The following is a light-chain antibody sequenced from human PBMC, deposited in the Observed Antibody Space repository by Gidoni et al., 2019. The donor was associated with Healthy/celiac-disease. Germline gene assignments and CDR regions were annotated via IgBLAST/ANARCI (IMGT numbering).Light chain of an antibody. CDR1: QSISSW. CDR3: QQYNSYWT. V-gene: IGKV1-5*03. J-gene: IGKJ1*01. CDR2: KAS. Sequence: DIQMTQSPSTLSASVGDRVTITCRASQSISSWLAWYQQKPGKAPKLLLYKASSLESGVPSRFSGSGSGTEFTLTISSLQPDDFAPYYCQQYNSYWTFGQGTKVEIK.